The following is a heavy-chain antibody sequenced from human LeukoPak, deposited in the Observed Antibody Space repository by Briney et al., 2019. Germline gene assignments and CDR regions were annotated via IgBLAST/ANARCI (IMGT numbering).Heavy chain of an antibody. Sequence: SGTLSLTCAVSGGSISSSKWWSWVRQPPGKGLEWIGEIYHSGSTNYNPSLKSRVTISVDKSKNQFSLKLSSVTAADTAVYYCARDYGDYVGYYFDYWGQGTLVTVSS. D-gene: IGHD4-17*01. V-gene: IGHV4-4*02. CDR1: GGSISSSKW. CDR3: ARDYGDYVGYYFDY. J-gene: IGHJ4*02. CDR2: IYHSGST.